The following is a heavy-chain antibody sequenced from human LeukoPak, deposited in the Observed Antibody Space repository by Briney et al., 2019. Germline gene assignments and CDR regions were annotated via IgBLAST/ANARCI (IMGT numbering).Heavy chain of an antibody. CDR2: IHHSGST. CDR1: GYFISSGYY. Sequence: PSETLSLTCAVSGYFISSGYYWGWIRQPPGKGLEWIGSIHHSGSTYFNPSLKSRVTISVDTSKNQFSLKLTSVTAADTAVYYCARWAKTGPGYYYYMDVWGKGTTVTISS. J-gene: IGHJ6*03. CDR3: ARWAKTGPGYYYYMDV. D-gene: IGHD4/OR15-4a*01. V-gene: IGHV4-38-2*01.